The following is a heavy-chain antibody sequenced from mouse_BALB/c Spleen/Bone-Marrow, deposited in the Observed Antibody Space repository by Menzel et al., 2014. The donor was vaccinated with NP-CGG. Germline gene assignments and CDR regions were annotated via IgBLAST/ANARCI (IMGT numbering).Heavy chain of an antibody. CDR3: ARDKGRVFFDY. CDR1: GFTFTDYY. Sequence: EVMLVESGGALVQPGGSLRLSCATSGFTFTDYYMNWVRQPPGKALEWLGFIRNKANGYTTEYSASMKGRFTISRDNSQSILYLQMNTLRAEDSATYYCARDKGRVFFDYWGQGTTLTVSS. J-gene: IGHJ2*01. CDR2: IRNKANGYTT. V-gene: IGHV7-3*02.